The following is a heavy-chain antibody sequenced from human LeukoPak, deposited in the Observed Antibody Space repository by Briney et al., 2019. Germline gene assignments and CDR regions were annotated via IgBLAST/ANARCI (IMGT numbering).Heavy chain of an antibody. Sequence: PGGSLRLSCAASGITFSSYGMSWVRQAPGKGLEWVSAISGSGGSTYYADSVKGRFTISRDNAKNSLYLQMNSLRAEDTAVYYCARTRGGSGYYYYYYYMDVWGKGTTVTISS. CDR2: ISGSGGST. V-gene: IGHV3-23*01. D-gene: IGHD3-3*01. J-gene: IGHJ6*03. CDR3: ARTRGGSGYYYYYYYMDV. CDR1: GITFSSYG.